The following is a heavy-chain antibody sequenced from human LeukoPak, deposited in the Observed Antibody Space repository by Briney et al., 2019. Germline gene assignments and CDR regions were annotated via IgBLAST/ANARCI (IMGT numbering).Heavy chain of an antibody. V-gene: IGHV4-31*03. D-gene: IGHD4-23*01. CDR2: IYYSGST. CDR3: ARETTVVTPYFDY. CDR1: GGSISSGGYY. Sequence: PSQTLSLTCTVSGGSISSGGYYWSWIRQHPGKGLEWIGYIYYSGSTYYNPSLKSRVTISVDTSKNQFSLKLSSVTAADTAVYYCARETTVVTPYFDYWGQGTPVTVSS. J-gene: IGHJ4*02.